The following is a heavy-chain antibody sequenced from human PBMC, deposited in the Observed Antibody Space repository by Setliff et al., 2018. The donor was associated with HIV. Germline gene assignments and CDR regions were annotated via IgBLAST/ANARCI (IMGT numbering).Heavy chain of an antibody. D-gene: IGHD3-3*01. CDR1: VNSFANYW. Sequence: GESLKISCRGSVNSFANYWVGWVRQMPGNGLEWMGLIWPDDSDTMYSPSFQGQVTMSVDKPISTAYVQWSSLKAPDTAIYYCARLSKYYDFWTPDSWGQGTLVTVSS. CDR3: ARLSKYYDFWTPDS. J-gene: IGHJ4*02. CDR2: IWPDDSDT. V-gene: IGHV5-51*01.